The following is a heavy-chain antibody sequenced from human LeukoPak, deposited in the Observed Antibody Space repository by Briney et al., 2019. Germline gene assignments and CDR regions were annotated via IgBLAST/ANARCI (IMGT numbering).Heavy chain of an antibody. D-gene: IGHD3-22*01. Sequence: GGSLRLSCAASGFTFSSYAMHWVRQAPGKGLEWVSSISSSSYIYYADSVKGRFTISRGNAKNSLYLQMNSLRAEDTAVYYCARVGDFTTYYYDSSGYFDYWGQGTLVTVSS. J-gene: IGHJ4*02. CDR1: GFTFSSYA. CDR2: ISSSSYI. V-gene: IGHV3-21*01. CDR3: ARVGDFTTYYYDSSGYFDY.